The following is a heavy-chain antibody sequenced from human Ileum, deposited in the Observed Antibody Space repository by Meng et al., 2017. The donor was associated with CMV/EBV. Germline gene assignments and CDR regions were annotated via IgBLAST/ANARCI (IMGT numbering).Heavy chain of an antibody. Sequence: GESLKISCAASGFTFSSYAMHWVRQAPGKGLEWVAIISYDGNNKYYADSVKGRFTISRDNSKNTLYLQMNSLRAEDTAVYYCARDRYNSQDYWGQGTLVTFSS. J-gene: IGHJ4*02. CDR2: ISYDGNNK. CDR3: ARDRYNSQDY. V-gene: IGHV3-30-3*01. D-gene: IGHD3-16*02. CDR1: GFTFSSYA.